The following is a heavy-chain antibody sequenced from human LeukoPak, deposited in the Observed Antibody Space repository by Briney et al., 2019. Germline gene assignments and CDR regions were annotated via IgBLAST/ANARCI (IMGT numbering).Heavy chain of an antibody. CDR2: MNPNSGNT. J-gene: IGHJ4*02. CDR1: GYTFTSYD. D-gene: IGHD3-9*01. CDR3: ARVFRLSGSRYFDWSLGY. V-gene: IGHV1-8*01. Sequence: ASVKVSCKASGYTFTSYDINWVRQATGQGLELMGWMNPNSGNTGYAQKFQGRVTMTRNTSISTAYMELSSLRSEDTAVYYCARVFRLSGSRYFDWSLGYWGQGTLVTVSS.